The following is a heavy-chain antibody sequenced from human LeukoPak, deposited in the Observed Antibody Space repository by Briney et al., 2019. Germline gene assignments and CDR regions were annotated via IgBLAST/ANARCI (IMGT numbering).Heavy chain of an antibody. Sequence: SETLSLTCAVYGGSFSIYYCTCIRQPPGKGLGWIGEINHCGSTRYNPSLKSRVTISVDTSKNQFSLKLSSVTAADTTVYYCARQNFYRYCRSTSCYRPYYYYYMDVWGKGTTVTISS. CDR3: ARQNFYRYCRSTSCYRPYYYYYMDV. CDR2: INHCGST. V-gene: IGHV4-34*01. D-gene: IGHD2-2*01. CDR1: GGSFSIYY. J-gene: IGHJ6*03.